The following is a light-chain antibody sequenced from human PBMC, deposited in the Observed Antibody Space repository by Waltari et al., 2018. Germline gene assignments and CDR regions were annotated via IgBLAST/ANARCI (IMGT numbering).Light chain of an antibody. CDR3: LQVNSYPFT. Sequence: IQLTQSPLSLSASVVDRVTITCRARQGISSYLAWYQQKAGRAPTLLIYGGSTLPNGVPSRFSGSGFGTDFTLTISSLQPEDFATYYCLQVNSYPFTFGPGTTVDIK. CDR1: QGISSY. V-gene: IGKV1-9*01. CDR2: GGS. J-gene: IGKJ3*01.